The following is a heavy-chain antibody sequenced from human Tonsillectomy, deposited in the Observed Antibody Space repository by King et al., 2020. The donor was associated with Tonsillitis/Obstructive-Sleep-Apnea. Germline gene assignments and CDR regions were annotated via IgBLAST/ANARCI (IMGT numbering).Heavy chain of an antibody. V-gene: IGHV4-39*01. CDR1: GGSISSDTYY. CDR2: IYYSGTT. D-gene: IGHD6-13*01. CDR3: AGRYSTSWYGGAFNI. Sequence: LQLQESGPGLVKPSETLSLTCTVSGGSISSDTYYWGWIRQPPGKGREWIGNIYYSGTTYYNLSLKSRATISEDTSKNQFSLKLSSVTAADTAVYYCAGRYSTSWYGGAFNIWGHGKMVTVSS. J-gene: IGHJ3*02.